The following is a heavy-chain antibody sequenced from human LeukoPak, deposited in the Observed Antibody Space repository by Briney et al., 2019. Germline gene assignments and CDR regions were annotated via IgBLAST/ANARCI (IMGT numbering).Heavy chain of an antibody. J-gene: IGHJ4*02. D-gene: IGHD2-21*01. CDR2: ISGSGGST. CDR1: GFTLSSYA. CDR3: AKAPVTSCRGAYCYPFDY. V-gene: IGHV3-23*01. Sequence: GGSLRHSCAASGFTLSSYAMSWVRQAPGKGLEWVSAISGSGGSTYYADSVKGRFTISRDSSKNTLYLQMNSLRAEDAAVYYCAKAPVTSCRGAYCYPFDYWGQGTLVTVSS.